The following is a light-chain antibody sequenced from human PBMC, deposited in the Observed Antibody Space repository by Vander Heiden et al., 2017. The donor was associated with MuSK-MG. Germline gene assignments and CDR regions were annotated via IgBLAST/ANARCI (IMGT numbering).Light chain of an antibody. CDR3: SSYTSSSTRV. CDR2: DVS. J-gene: IGLJ3*02. Sequence: QSALTQPASVSGSPGQSLTISCTGTRSGVGGYNYVSWYQQHPGKAPKLRIDDVSNRPSGVSNRFSGSKSGNTASLTISGLQAEDEADDYCSSYTSSSTRVLGGGTKL. CDR1: RSGVGGYNY. V-gene: IGLV2-14*01.